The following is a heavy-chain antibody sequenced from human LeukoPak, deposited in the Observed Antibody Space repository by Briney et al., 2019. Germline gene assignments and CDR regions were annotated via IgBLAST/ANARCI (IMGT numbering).Heavy chain of an antibody. CDR3: ARVVVPAAIVWFDP. D-gene: IGHD2-2*01. V-gene: IGHV4-39*07. Sequence: PSETLSLTCTVSGGSISSSSYYWGWIRQPPGKGLEWIGSINYSGSTYYNPSLKGRVTISVDTSKNQFSLKLSSVTAADTAVYYCARVVVPAAIVWFDPWGQGTLVTVSS. J-gene: IGHJ5*02. CDR2: INYSGST. CDR1: GGSISSSSYY.